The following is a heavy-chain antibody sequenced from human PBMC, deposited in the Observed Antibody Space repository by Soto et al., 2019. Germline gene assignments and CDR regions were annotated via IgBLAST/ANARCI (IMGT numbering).Heavy chain of an antibody. D-gene: IGHD3-22*01. Sequence: TLSLTCTVSGGSVSSGSYYWSWIRQPPGKGLEWIGYIYYSGSTNYNPSLKSRVTISVDTSKNQFSLKLSSVTAADTAVYYCARDNYDSSGYGVGAWAYYYYGMDVWGQGTTVTVSS. CDR2: IYYSGST. V-gene: IGHV4-61*01. J-gene: IGHJ6*02. CDR3: ARDNYDSSGYGVGAWAYYYYGMDV. CDR1: GGSVSSGSYY.